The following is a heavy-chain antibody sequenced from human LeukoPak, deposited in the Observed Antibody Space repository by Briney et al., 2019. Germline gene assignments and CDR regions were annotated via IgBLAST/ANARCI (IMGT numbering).Heavy chain of an antibody. CDR3: ARDVERYSGTYAFDI. Sequence: GGSLRLSCAASGFTFSSYSMNWVRQAPGKGLEWVSSISSSSSYIYYADSVKGRFAISRDNAKNSLYLQMNSLGAEDTAVYYCARDVERYSGTYAFDIWGQGTMVTVSS. CDR1: GFTFSSYS. J-gene: IGHJ3*02. D-gene: IGHD1-26*01. V-gene: IGHV3-21*01. CDR2: ISSSSSYI.